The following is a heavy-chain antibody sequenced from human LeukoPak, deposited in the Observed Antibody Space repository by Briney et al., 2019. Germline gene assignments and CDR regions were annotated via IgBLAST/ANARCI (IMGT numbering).Heavy chain of an antibody. CDR2: IYTSGNT. CDR1: GISISNYY. D-gene: IGHD1-1*01. Sequence: SETLSLTCAVSGISISNYYWSWIRQPAGKGLEWIGRIYTSGNTNYKPSLKSRLIISVDKSKNHLSLKLTSLTAADTAFYYCAGGPSGTAFDDWGHGTLVTVSS. J-gene: IGHJ4*01. CDR3: AGGPSGTAFDD. V-gene: IGHV4-4*07.